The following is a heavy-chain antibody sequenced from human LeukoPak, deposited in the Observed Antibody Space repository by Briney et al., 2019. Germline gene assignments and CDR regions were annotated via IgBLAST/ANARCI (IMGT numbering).Heavy chain of an antibody. J-gene: IGHJ4*02. CDR2: ISTNVGST. CDR1: GFTFSSYA. D-gene: IGHD2-21*02. CDR3: VTCGVTALEGGLDY. V-gene: IGHV3-64D*09. Sequence: GGSLRLSCSASGFTFSSYAMQRVRQAPGKGLEYVSAISTNVGSTYYADSVKGRFTISRDNSKNTVYLQMSSLRDEDTALYYCVTCGVTALEGGLDYWGQGTLVTVSS.